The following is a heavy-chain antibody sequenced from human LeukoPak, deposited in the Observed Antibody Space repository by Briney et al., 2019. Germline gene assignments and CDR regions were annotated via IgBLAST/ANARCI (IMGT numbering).Heavy chain of an antibody. V-gene: IGHV4-34*01. CDR3: ARGVSGIAAAGPINFDY. D-gene: IGHD6-13*01. Sequence: SETLSLTCAVYGGSFSGYYWSWIRQPPGKGLEWIGEINHSGSTNYNPSLKSRVTISVDTSKNQFSLKLSSVTAADTAVYYCARGVSGIAAAGPINFDYWGQGTLVIVSS. J-gene: IGHJ4*02. CDR1: GGSFSGYY. CDR2: INHSGST.